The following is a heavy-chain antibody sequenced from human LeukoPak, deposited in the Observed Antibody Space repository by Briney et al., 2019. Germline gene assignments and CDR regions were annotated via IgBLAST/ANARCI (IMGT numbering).Heavy chain of an antibody. CDR3: AREYSSGWYGTLDY. CDR1: GFTFSSYS. V-gene: IGHV3-48*04. Sequence: GGSLRLSCAASGFTFSSYSMNWVRQAPGKGLEWVSYISSSSSTIYYADSVKGRFTISRDNAKNSLYLQMNSLRAEDTAVYYCAREYSSGWYGTLDYWGQGTLVTVSS. CDR2: ISSSSSTI. D-gene: IGHD6-19*01. J-gene: IGHJ4*02.